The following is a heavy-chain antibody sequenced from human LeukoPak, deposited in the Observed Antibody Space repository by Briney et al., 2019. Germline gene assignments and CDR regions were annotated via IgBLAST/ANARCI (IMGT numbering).Heavy chain of an antibody. Sequence: GGSLRLSCAASGFTFSNYWMHWVRQAPGKGLVWVSRINSDGINTSYADSVKGRFTISRDNAKNTLNLQMNSLRAEDTAVYYCARDLGQYYDTSDNRFDPWGQGTLVTVSS. J-gene: IGHJ5*02. CDR1: GFTFSNYW. V-gene: IGHV3-74*01. D-gene: IGHD3-22*01. CDR2: INSDGINT. CDR3: ARDLGQYYDTSDNRFDP.